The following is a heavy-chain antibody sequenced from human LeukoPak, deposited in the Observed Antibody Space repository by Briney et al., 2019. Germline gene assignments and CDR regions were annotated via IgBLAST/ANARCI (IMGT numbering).Heavy chain of an antibody. J-gene: IGHJ3*02. D-gene: IGHD3-22*01. CDR2: ITASGTAM. V-gene: IGHV3-48*01. CDR1: GFTFSSYS. CDR3: ARDSPRDYYYDSSGYPWGPNDAFDI. Sequence: GGSLRLSCAASGFTFSSYSMNWVRQAPGKGLEWVSHITASGTAMFYADSVKGRFTISRDNAKNSLYLQMNSLRSEDTAVYYCARDSPRDYYYDSSGYPWGPNDAFDIWGQGTMVTVSS.